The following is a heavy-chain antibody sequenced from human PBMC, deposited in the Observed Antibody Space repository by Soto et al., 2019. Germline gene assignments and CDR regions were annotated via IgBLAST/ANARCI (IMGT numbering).Heavy chain of an antibody. CDR2: INWNSGSI. CDR3: VKGESINWFIGHFRH. D-gene: IGHD6-13*01. CDR1: GFTFDDYA. Sequence: PGGSLRLSCAASGFTFDDYAMHWVRQVPGKGLEWVSGINWNSGSIGYGDSVKGRFAISRDNAKNSLHLQMNSLSAEDTAFYYCVKGESINWFIGHFRHWGQGTLVTVSS. J-gene: IGHJ1*01. V-gene: IGHV3-9*01.